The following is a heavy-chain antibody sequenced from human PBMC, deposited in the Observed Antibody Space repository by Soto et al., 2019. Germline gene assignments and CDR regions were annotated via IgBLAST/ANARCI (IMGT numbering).Heavy chain of an antibody. Sequence: GGSLRLSCAASGFTFSSYWMSWVRQAPGKGLEWVANIKQDGSEKYYVDSVKGRFTISRDNAKNSLYLQMNCLRAEDTAVYYCARVKAQSPPPVLTYYYDSSGYYWFDPWGQGTLVTVSS. D-gene: IGHD3-22*01. CDR2: IKQDGSEK. V-gene: IGHV3-7*03. CDR3: ARVKAQSPPPVLTYYYDSSGYYWFDP. J-gene: IGHJ5*02. CDR1: GFTFSSYW.